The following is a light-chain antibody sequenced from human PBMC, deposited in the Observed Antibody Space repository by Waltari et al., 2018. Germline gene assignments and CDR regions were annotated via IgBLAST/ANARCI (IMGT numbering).Light chain of an antibody. Sequence: QSVLTQPPSVSTAPGQKVTISCSGHNPNIGNNYLSWYQQLPGTAPKLLIYDDNKRPSGIPDRFSGSKSGTSATLGITGLQTGDEAEYYCGAWDSNLNIYVFGSGTRVTVL. CDR2: DDN. V-gene: IGLV1-51*01. J-gene: IGLJ1*01. CDR1: NPNIGNNY. CDR3: GAWDSNLNIYV.